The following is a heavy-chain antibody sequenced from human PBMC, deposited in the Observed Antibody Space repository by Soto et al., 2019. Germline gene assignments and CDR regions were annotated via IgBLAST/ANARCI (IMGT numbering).Heavy chain of an antibody. V-gene: IGHV3-48*01. D-gene: IGHD3-16*02. CDR2: ISNTGYNI. CDR1: GFTFSSYA. Sequence: GVSLRLSCAASGFTFSSYAMSWVRQAPWMGLEWVSYISNTGYNIHYADSVKGRFSISRDNAKNLLFLQMNSLRVEDTAVYYCARVSQSFIEYFQYWGQGTLVTRLL. CDR3: ARVSQSFIEYFQY. J-gene: IGHJ1*01.